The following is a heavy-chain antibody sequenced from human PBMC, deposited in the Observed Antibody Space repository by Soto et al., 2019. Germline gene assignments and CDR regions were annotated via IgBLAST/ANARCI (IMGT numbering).Heavy chain of an antibody. Sequence: GSVKVCFKASEQRFTNLYIHWVRQAPGQGLECVGWMNPNSGGTSFAPKFQGGVTMTTDSSINTAYMELTRLTSDDTAIYYCARYHFDILTGTGGTSHWGQGTMVTVSS. V-gene: IGHV1-2*02. D-gene: IGHD3-9*01. CDR3: ARYHFDILTGTGGTSH. CDR2: MNPNSGGT. J-gene: IGHJ4*02. CDR1: EQRFTNLY.